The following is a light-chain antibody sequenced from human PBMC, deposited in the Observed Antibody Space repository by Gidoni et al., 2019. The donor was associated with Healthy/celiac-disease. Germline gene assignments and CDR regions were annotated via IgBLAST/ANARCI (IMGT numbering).Light chain of an antibody. CDR3: QQYDNLLRDT. J-gene: IGKJ2*01. CDR1: QDISNY. CDR2: DAS. Sequence: DIHMTQSPSSLSASVGDRVTITCQASQDISNYLNWYQQKPGKAPKLLIYDASNLETGVPSRFSGSGSGTDFTFTISSLQPEDIATYYCQQYDNLLRDTFGQGTKLEIK. V-gene: IGKV1-33*01.